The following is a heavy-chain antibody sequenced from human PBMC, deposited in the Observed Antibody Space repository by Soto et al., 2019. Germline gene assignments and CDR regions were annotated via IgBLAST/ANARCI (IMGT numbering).Heavy chain of an antibody. D-gene: IGHD3-10*01. Sequence: EVQLLESGGGLVQPGGSLGLSCAGSGFTFNNYAMTWVRQAPGKGLEWVSAISGGGDTTSYADSVKGRFTVSRDGSKNTLDLQMSSLRAEDTALYYCAKGRGGSGSLTPRVDFWGQGTLVTVSS. CDR3: AKGRGGSGSLTPRVDF. CDR2: ISGGGDTT. V-gene: IGHV3-23*01. CDR1: GFTFNNYA. J-gene: IGHJ4*02.